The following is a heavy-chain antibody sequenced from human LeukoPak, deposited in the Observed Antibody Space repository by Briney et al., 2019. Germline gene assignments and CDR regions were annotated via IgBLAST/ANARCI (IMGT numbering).Heavy chain of an antibody. D-gene: IGHD4-17*01. Sequence: PGGSLRLSCAASGFTFSGYAMHWVRQAPGKGLEGVAVISYDGDNKYYADSVKGRFIISRDNSKNTLYLQMNSLRAEDTAVYYCARGTTVTELDYWGQGTLVTVSS. CDR3: ARGTTVTELDY. V-gene: IGHV3-30-3*01. J-gene: IGHJ4*02. CDR1: GFTFSGYA. CDR2: ISYDGDNK.